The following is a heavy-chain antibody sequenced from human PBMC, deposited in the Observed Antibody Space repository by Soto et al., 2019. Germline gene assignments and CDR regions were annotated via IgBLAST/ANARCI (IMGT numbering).Heavy chain of an antibody. CDR1: GGSFSGYY. Sequence: QVQLQQWGAGLLKPSETLSLTCAVYGGSFSGYYWSWIRQPPGKGLEWIGEINHSGSTNYNPSLRSRVPLSVDTSKNQFSLKRSSVTAADTAVYYCARSRGYYGSGRHYWGQGTLVTVSS. CDR2: INHSGST. CDR3: ARSRGYYGSGRHY. D-gene: IGHD3-10*01. J-gene: IGHJ4*02. V-gene: IGHV4-34*01.